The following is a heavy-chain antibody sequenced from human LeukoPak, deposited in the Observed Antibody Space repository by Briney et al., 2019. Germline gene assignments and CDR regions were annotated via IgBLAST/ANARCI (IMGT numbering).Heavy chain of an antibody. CDR2: ISYDGSNK. D-gene: IGHD6-13*01. CDR1: GFTFSSYA. J-gene: IGHJ3*02. V-gene: IGHV3-30*04. CDR3: RSHSSHHAFDI. Sequence: PGRSLRLSCAASGFTFSSYAMHWVRQATGKGLEWVAVISYDGSNKYYADSVKGRFTISRDNSKNTLYLQMNSLRAEDTAVYYCRSHSSHHAFDIWGQGTMVTVSS.